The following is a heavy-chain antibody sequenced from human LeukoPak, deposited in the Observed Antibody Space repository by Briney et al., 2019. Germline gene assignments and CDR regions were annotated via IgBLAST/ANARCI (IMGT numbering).Heavy chain of an antibody. D-gene: IGHD1-26*01. J-gene: IGHJ4*02. V-gene: IGHV3-53*01. CDR1: GFIVNSNY. Sequence: GGSLRPSCAASGFIVNSNYMNWVRQAPGKGLEWVSVLYSDDTTYYADSVKGRFTISRDNSKNTLYLQMNNLRAEDTAVYYCARGGGYYAIDYWGQGTLVTVSS. CDR2: LYSDDTT. CDR3: ARGGGYYAIDY.